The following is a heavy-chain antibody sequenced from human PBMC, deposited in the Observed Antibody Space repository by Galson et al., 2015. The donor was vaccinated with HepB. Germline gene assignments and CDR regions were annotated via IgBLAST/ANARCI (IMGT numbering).Heavy chain of an antibody. D-gene: IGHD2-2*01. CDR1: GGTFSSYA. CDR3: ARVVVVPAAPPTAFDI. J-gene: IGHJ3*02. V-gene: IGHV1-69*13. Sequence: SVKVSCKASGGTFSSYAISWVRQAPGQGPEWMGGIIPIFGTANYAQKFQGRVTITADESTSTAYMELSSLRSEDTAVYYCARVVVVPAAPPTAFDIWGQGTMVTVSS. CDR2: IIPIFGTA.